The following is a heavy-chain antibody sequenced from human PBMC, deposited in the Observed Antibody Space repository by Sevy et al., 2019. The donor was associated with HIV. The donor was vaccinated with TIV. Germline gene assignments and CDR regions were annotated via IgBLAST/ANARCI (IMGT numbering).Heavy chain of an antibody. Sequence: GGSLRLSCAGSGFSFNNFWMSWVRQAPGKGLEWVANIKKDGTEKYYTDSVKGRFTISRDNDKNSLYLQMNSLRAEDTAVYDCAREWRWAYFDVRGQGALVTVSS. V-gene: IGHV3-7*03. J-gene: IGHJ4*02. CDR2: IKKDGTEK. D-gene: IGHD5-12*01. CDR3: AREWRWAYFDV. CDR1: GFSFNNFW.